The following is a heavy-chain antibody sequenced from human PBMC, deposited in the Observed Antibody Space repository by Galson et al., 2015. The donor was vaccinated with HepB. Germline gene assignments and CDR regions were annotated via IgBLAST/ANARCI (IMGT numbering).Heavy chain of an antibody. CDR3: ARADGFIAAVGSFDY. CDR2: TYYRSKWYN. D-gene: IGHD6-13*01. J-gene: IGHJ4*02. V-gene: IGHV6-1*01. Sequence: CAISGDSVSSNSAAWNWIRQSPSRGVEWLGRTYYRSKWYNDYAVSVKSRITIYPDTSKNQFSLQLNSVTPEGTAVYYCARADGFIAAVGSFDYWGQGTLVTVSS. CDR1: GDSVSSNSAA.